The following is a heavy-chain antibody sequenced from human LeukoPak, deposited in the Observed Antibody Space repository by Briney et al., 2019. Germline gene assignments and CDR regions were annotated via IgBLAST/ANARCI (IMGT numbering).Heavy chain of an antibody. D-gene: IGHD3-10*01. Sequence: SQTLSLTCAISGDSVSSNSAAWNWIRQSPSGGLEWLGRTYYRSKWYNDYAVSVKSRITINPDTSKNQFSLQMNSVTPEDTAVYYCARDPEGFGELLSYFDYWGQGTLVTVSS. J-gene: IGHJ4*02. CDR1: GDSVSSNSAA. CDR2: TYYRSKWYN. CDR3: ARDPEGFGELLSYFDY. V-gene: IGHV6-1*01.